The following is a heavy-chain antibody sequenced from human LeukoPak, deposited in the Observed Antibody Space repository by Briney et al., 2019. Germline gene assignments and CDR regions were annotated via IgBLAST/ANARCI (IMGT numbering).Heavy chain of an antibody. Sequence: GGSLRLSCAASGFTFSSYAMSWVRQAPGKGLEWVSAISGSGGGTYDADSVKGRFTISRDNSRDTLYLQMNSLRAEDTAVYYCAKDTSIGRYCTNGICSPFDYWGQGTLVTVSS. CDR2: ISGSGGGT. J-gene: IGHJ4*02. CDR3: AKDTSIGRYCTNGICSPFDY. V-gene: IGHV3-23*01. CDR1: GFTFSSYA. D-gene: IGHD2-8*01.